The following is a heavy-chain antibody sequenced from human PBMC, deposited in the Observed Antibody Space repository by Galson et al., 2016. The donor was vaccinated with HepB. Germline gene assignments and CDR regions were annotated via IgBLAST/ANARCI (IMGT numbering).Heavy chain of an antibody. Sequence: SLRLSCAASGFAFSRYDFNWVRQAPGKGLEWVSHISYSNAVSYAASAKGRFTISSDNDGDSLFLEMRGLRVEDTAVYYCVRGMSNIWYAYKRSYYYSMELWGRGTSIIVSS. CDR2: ISYSNAV. D-gene: IGHD5-24*01. J-gene: IGHJ6*02. V-gene: IGHV3-69-1*02. CDR1: GFAFSRYD. CDR3: VRGMSNIWYAYKRSYYYSMEL.